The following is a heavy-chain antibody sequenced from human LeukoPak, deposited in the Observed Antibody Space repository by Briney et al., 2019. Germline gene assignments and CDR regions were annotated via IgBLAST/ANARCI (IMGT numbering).Heavy chain of an antibody. CDR2: FFSDTGKT. J-gene: IGHJ5*02. CDR3: AKRGAGSGGLHH. CDR1: GFSFSIYA. V-gene: IGHV3-23*01. D-gene: IGHD6-19*01. Sequence: GGSLRLSCAASGFSFSIYAMSWVRQAPGRGLEWVSTFFSDTGKTDYADSVKGRFTISRDTSKNTLYLQMNSLRAEDTAVYYCAKRGAGSGGLHHWGQGTLVTVSS.